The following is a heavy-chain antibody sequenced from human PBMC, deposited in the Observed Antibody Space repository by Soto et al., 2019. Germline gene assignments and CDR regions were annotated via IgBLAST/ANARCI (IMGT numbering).Heavy chain of an antibody. D-gene: IGHD3-22*01. Sequence: ASVKVSCKASGYTFTSYGISWVRPAPGKGLERMGWISAYNGNTNYAQKLQGRVTMTTDTSTSTAYMELRSLRSDDTAVYYCARDLLYYYDSSGYSPGPYYFDYWGQGTLVTVSS. CDR2: ISAYNGNT. V-gene: IGHV1-18*01. J-gene: IGHJ4*02. CDR3: ARDLLYYYDSSGYSPGPYYFDY. CDR1: GYTFTSYG.